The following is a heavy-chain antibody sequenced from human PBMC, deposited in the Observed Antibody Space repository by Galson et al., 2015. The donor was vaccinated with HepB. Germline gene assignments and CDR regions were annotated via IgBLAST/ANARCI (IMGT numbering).Heavy chain of an antibody. CDR3: AKDQGTVTTGHFDY. J-gene: IGHJ4*02. V-gene: IGHV3-23*01. CDR1: GFTFSSYA. D-gene: IGHD4-17*01. Sequence: SLRLSCATSGFTFSSYAMIWIRQAPRKGLEWVSSISGSGGGTYYADSVKGRFTISRDNSKNTLYLQMNSLRAEDTAVYYCAKDQGTVTTGHFDYWGQGTLVTVSS. CDR2: ISGSGGGT.